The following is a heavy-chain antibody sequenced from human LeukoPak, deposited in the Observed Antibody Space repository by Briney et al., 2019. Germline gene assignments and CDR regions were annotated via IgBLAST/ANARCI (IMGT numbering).Heavy chain of an antibody. D-gene: IGHD6-19*01. Sequence: GGSLRLSCAASGFTVSSNYMSWVRPAPGKGLEWVSYISSSSRTIYYADSVKGRFTISRDNAKNSLSLQMNSLRAEDTAVYYCIVLAVAGTFGFDYWGQGTLVTVSS. J-gene: IGHJ4*01. CDR1: GFTVSSNY. V-gene: IGHV3-48*01. CDR2: ISSSSRTI. CDR3: IVLAVAGTFGFDY.